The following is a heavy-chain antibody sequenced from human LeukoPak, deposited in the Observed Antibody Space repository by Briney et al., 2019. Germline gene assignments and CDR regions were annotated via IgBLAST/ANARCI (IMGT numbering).Heavy chain of an antibody. V-gene: IGHV4-61*02. J-gene: IGHJ5*02. CDR3: ARGTYYDFWSGYFQNNWFDP. Sequence: SETLSLTCTVSGGSISSGSYYSSWIRQPAGKGLEWIGRIYTSGSTNYNPSLKSRVTISVDTYKNQFFLKLSSVTAADTAVYYCARGTYYDFWSGYFQNNWFDPWGQGTLVTVSS. D-gene: IGHD3-3*01. CDR1: GGSISSGSYY. CDR2: IYTSGST.